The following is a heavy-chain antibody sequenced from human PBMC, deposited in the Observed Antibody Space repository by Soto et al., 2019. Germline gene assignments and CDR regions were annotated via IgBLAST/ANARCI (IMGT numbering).Heavy chain of an antibody. CDR2: IKSNTDGGTT. J-gene: IGHJ5*02. CDR3: TPDPILAAAGGSDP. CDR1: GFTFIYAW. D-gene: IGHD6-13*01. Sequence: EVQLLESGGGLVQTGGSLRLSCAASGFTFIYAWMNWVRQAPGKGLEWVGHIKSNTDGGTTDYAAPVNGRFTISRDDSKTTLYLQMNSLKTEDTAVYYCTPDPILAAAGGSDPWGQGTLVTVSS. V-gene: IGHV3-15*01.